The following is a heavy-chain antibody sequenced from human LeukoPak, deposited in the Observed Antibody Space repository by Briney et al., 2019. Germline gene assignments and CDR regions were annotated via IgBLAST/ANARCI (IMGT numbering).Heavy chain of an antibody. D-gene: IGHD5-24*01. Sequence: GGSLRLSCAASGFTFSSYSMNWVRQAPGKGLEWVSSISSSSSYIYYADSVKGRFTISRDNSKNTLYLQMNSLRAEDTAVYYCAKDGEMARMPNYYYYMDVWGKGTTVRVSS. CDR1: GFTFSSYS. CDR3: AKDGEMARMPNYYYYMDV. J-gene: IGHJ6*03. V-gene: IGHV3-21*01. CDR2: ISSSSSYI.